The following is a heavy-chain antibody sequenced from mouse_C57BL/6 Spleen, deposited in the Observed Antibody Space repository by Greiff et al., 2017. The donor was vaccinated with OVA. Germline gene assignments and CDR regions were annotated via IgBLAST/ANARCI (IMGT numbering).Heavy chain of an antibody. CDR1: GYTFTDYE. V-gene: IGHV1-15*01. D-gene: IGHD1-1*01. CDR3: TKGGGSSHWYFDV. Sequence: QVQLKQSGAELVRPGASVTLSCKASGYTFTDYEMHWVKQTPVHGLEWIGAIDPETGGTAYNQKFKGKAILTADKSSSTAYMELRSLTSEDSAVYYCTKGGGSSHWYFDVWGTGTTVTVSS. CDR2: IDPETGGT. J-gene: IGHJ1*03.